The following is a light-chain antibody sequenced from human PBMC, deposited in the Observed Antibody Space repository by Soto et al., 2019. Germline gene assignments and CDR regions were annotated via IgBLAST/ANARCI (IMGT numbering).Light chain of an antibody. CDR2: SAS. Sequence: DIVMTQSPDSLAVSLGERATINCKSSQRVLYSSNNKNYLAWYQQKPRQPPKLLIYSASTRESGVPDRCSGSGSGTDFTLTSSSLQAEDVAFYYCQQYYRPPQTFGQGTKVEIK. CDR3: QQYYRPPQT. CDR1: QRVLYSSNNKNY. J-gene: IGKJ1*01. V-gene: IGKV4-1*01.